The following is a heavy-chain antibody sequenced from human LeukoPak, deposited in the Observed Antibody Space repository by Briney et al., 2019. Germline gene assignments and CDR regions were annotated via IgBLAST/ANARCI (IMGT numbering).Heavy chain of an antibody. CDR1: GGSISSSNW. Sequence: KPSETLSLTCAVSGGSISSSNWWSWVRQPPGKGLEWLGEISHSGSTDYNPSLKSRVTMSVDKSKNQFSLKVTFVTVADTAVYYCAREAAAARGRFDYWGQGTLVTVSS. D-gene: IGHD6-13*01. CDR2: ISHSGST. V-gene: IGHV4-4*02. J-gene: IGHJ4*02. CDR3: AREAAAARGRFDY.